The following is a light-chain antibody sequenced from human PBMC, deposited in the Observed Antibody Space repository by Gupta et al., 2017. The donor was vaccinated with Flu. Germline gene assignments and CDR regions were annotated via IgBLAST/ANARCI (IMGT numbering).Light chain of an antibody. CDR1: QSVSTSY. Sequence: GTLSLSPGERATLPCRASQSVSTSYLAWYQQKPGQAPRLLIYGTFNRATGVPDRFIGGGSGTDFTLTISRLEPEDFAVYSCQQDGSSPYTFGQGTKLEIK. CDR3: QQDGSSPYT. J-gene: IGKJ2*01. CDR2: GTF. V-gene: IGKV3-20*01.